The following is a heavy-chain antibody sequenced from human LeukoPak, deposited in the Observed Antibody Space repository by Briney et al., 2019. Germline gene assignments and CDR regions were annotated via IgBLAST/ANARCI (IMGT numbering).Heavy chain of an antibody. Sequence: GGSLRLSCAASGFTFSSYGMSWVRQAPGKGLEWVSAISGSGGSTYYADSVKGRFTISRDNSKNTLYLQMNSLRAEDTALYYCAKLSTYSGTYNFDYWGQGTLVTVSS. CDR1: GFTFSSYG. CDR3: AKLSTYSGTYNFDY. V-gene: IGHV3-23*01. CDR2: ISGSGGST. D-gene: IGHD1-26*01. J-gene: IGHJ4*02.